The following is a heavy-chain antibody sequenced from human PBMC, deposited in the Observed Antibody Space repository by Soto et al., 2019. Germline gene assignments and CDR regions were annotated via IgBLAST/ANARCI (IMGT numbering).Heavy chain of an antibody. CDR3: TRALREELPIYYFDS. V-gene: IGHV2-26*01. J-gene: IGHJ4*02. CDR1: GFSLSRARMG. D-gene: IGHD1-7*01. Sequence: SGPTLVNPTETLTLTCTFSGFSLSRARMGVSWIRQPPGKALEWLAHIFWNDERSYNTSLKSRLTISKDTSKSQVVLTMTNMDPVDTGTYYCTRALREELPIYYFDSWGQGTLVTVSS. CDR2: IFWNDER.